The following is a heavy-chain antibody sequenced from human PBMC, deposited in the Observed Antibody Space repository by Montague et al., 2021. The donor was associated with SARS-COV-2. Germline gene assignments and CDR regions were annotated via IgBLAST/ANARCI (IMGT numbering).Heavy chain of an antibody. CDR1: GFTFSSYA. V-gene: IGHV3-23*03. D-gene: IGHD1-26*01. CDR2: IYSGGSST. CDR3: AKSSGSYGDYFDY. J-gene: IGHJ4*02. Sequence: SLRLSCAASGFTFSSYAMSWVRQAPGKGLEWVSVIYSGGSSTFYADSVKGRFTISRDKSKNTLYLQMNSLRAEDTAVYYCAKSSGSYGDYFDYWGQGILVTVSS.